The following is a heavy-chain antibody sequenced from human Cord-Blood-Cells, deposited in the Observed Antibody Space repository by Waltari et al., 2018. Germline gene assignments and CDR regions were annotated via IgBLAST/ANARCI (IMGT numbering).Heavy chain of an antibody. D-gene: IGHD6-19*01. Sequence: VPLVQSGAEVQNTEPSVKVSCKASGGTSSSYAISWVRQDSGQGLEWMGGIIPIFGTANYAQKFQGRVTITADESTSTAYMELSSLRSEDTAVYYCARGPPSGYSSGWYVYWGQGTLVTVSS. CDR3: ARGPPSGYSSGWYVY. J-gene: IGHJ4*02. V-gene: IGHV1-69*01. CDR2: IIPIFGTA. CDR1: GGTSSSYA.